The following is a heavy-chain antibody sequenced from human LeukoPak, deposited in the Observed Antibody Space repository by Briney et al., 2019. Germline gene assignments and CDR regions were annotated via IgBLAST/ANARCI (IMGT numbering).Heavy chain of an antibody. V-gene: IGHV4-59*08. D-gene: IGHD2-2*01. CDR1: GGSTSSYY. Sequence: SETLSLTCTVSGGSTSSYYWSWIRQPPGKGLEWIGYIYYSGSTNYNPSLKSRVTISVDTSKNQFSLKLSSVTAADTAVYYCARADCSSTSCAAALFDYWGQGTLVTVSS. CDR2: IYYSGST. J-gene: IGHJ4*02. CDR3: ARADCSSTSCAAALFDY.